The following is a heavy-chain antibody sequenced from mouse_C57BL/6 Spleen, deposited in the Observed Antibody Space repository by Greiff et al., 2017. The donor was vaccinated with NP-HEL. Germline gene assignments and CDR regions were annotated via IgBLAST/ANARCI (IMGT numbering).Heavy chain of an antibody. Sequence: VQLQQPGAELVRPGTSVKLSCKASGYTFTSYWMHWVKQRPGQGLEWIGVIDPSDSYTNYNQKFKGKATLTVDTSSSTAYMQLSSLTSEDSAVYYCARSRISYYAMDYWGQGTSVTVSS. CDR1: GYTFTSYW. J-gene: IGHJ4*01. V-gene: IGHV1-59*01. CDR3: ARSRISYYAMDY. D-gene: IGHD2-4*01. CDR2: IDPSDSYT.